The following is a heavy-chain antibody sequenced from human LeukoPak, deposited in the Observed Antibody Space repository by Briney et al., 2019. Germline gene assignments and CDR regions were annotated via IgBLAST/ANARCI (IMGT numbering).Heavy chain of an antibody. D-gene: IGHD3-16*02. J-gene: IGHJ4*02. CDR3: ARVRGLGVITPYLDY. Sequence: PSETLSLTCTVSGGSISSNHWSWIRQPPGKGLEWIGCIAYRGSTNYNASLKSRVTMSVDPSKNQFALKLSSVTAADTAVYYCARVRGLGVITPYLDYWGQGTLVTVSS. CDR2: IAYRGST. V-gene: IGHV4-59*08. CDR1: GGSISSNH.